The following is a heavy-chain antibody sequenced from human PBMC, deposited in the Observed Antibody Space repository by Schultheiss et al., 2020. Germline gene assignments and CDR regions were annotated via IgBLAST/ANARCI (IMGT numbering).Heavy chain of an antibody. V-gene: IGHV1-2*04. J-gene: IGHJ4*02. CDR2: INPNSGGT. CDR3: ARRDVLNLNHYFDY. CDR1: GFTFSSYG. Sequence: GESLKISCAASGFTFSSYGMHWVRQAPGQGLEWMGWINPNSGGTNYAQKFQGWVTMTRDTSISTAYMELSSLRSEDTAVYYCARRDVLNLNHYFDYWGQGTLVTFSS. D-gene: IGHD3-16*01.